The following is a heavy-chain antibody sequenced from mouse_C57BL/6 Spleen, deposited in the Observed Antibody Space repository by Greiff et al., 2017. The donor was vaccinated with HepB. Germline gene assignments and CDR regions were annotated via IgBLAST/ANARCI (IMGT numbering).Heavy chain of an antibody. CDR2: INPNNGGT. CDR1: GYTFTDYY. CDR3: AREVATPYYYAMDY. J-gene: IGHJ4*01. D-gene: IGHD1-1*02. V-gene: IGHV1-26*01. Sequence: EVQLQQSGPELVKPGASVKISCKASGYTFTDYYMNWVKQSHGKSLEWIGDINPNNGGTSYNQKFKGKATLTVDKSSSTAYMELRSLTSEDSAVYYCAREVATPYYYAMDYWGQGTSVTVSS.